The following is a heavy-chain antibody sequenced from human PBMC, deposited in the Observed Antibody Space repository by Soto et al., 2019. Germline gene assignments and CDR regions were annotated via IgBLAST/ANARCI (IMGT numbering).Heavy chain of an antibody. V-gene: IGHV1-69*06. CDR1: GGTFSSHA. CDR3: ARGIPPPDIVVVPAASVYYYYYGMDV. J-gene: IGHJ6*02. CDR2: IIPIFGTA. D-gene: IGHD2-2*01. Sequence: SVKVSCKASGGTFSSHAISWVRQAPGQGLEWMGGIIPIFGTANYAQKFQGRVTITADKSTSTAYMELSSLRSEDTAVYYCARGIPPPDIVVVPAASVYYYYYGMDVWGQGTTVTVSS.